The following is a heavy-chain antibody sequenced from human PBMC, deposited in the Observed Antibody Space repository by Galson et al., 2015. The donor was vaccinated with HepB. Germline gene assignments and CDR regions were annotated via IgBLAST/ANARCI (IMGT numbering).Heavy chain of an antibody. CDR2: ISWDGGST. CDR3: AKDIRVRGVHYYYYYGMDV. D-gene: IGHD3-10*01. Sequence: SLRLSCAASGFTFDDYAMHWVRQAPGKGLEWVSLISWDGGSTYYADSVKGRFTISRDNSKNSLYLQMNSLRAEDTALYYCAKDIRVRGVHYYYYYGMDVWGQGTTVTGSS. V-gene: IGHV3-43D*03. J-gene: IGHJ6*02. CDR1: GFTFDDYA.